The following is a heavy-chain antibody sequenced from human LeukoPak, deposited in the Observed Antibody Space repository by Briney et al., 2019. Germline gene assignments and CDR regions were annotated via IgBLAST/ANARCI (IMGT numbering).Heavy chain of an antibody. CDR3: ARVGYCSGGSCYPYYYYGMDV. D-gene: IGHD2-15*01. CDR2: INHSGST. V-gene: IGHV4-39*07. CDR1: GGSISSSSYY. Sequence: SETLSLTCTVSGGSISSSSYYWGWIRQPPGKGLEWIGEINHSGSTNYNPSLKSRVTISVDTSKNQFSLKLSSVTAADTAVYYCARVGYCSGGSCYPYYYYGMDVWGQGTTVTVSS. J-gene: IGHJ6*02.